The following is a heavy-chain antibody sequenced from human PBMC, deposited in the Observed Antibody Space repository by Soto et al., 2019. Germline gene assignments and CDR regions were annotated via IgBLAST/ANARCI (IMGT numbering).Heavy chain of an antibody. J-gene: IGHJ4*02. CDR2: INSDGSST. V-gene: IGHV3-74*01. CDR3: GAGQSGYSYVRD. D-gene: IGHD5-18*01. CDR1: GFTFSNYW. Sequence: EVQLVESGGGLVQPGGSLRLSCAASGFTFSNYWMHWVRQAPGKGLVWVSRINSDGSSTSYADSVKGRFTMSRDNAKNTLDLQMNSLRAEDTAVYYCGAGQSGYSYVRDWGQGTLVTVSS.